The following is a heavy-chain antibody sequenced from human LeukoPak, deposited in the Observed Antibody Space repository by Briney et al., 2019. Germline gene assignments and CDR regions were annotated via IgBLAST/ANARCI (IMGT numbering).Heavy chain of an antibody. CDR3: ARDVVVGLYNWFDP. D-gene: IGHD1-26*01. V-gene: IGHV1-2*02. J-gene: IGHJ5*02. CDR1: GYTFTGYY. CDR2: INPNSGGT. Sequence: GAPVKVSCKASGYTFTGYYMHWVRQAPGQGLEWMGWINPNSGGTNYAQKFQGRVTMTRDTSISTAYMELSRLRSDDTAVYYCARDVVVGLYNWFDPWGQGTLVTVSS.